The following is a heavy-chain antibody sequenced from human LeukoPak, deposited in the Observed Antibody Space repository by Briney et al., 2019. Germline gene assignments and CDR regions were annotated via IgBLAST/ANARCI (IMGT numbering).Heavy chain of an antibody. CDR2: IKRDGSEK. D-gene: IGHD3-22*01. Sequence: GSLRLSCAASGFTFSIYWMSWVRQAPGKGLEWLANIKRDGSEKNYVDSVKGRSTISRDNAKNSLYLQMNSLRAEDTAVYYCARDFPYYYDTSGYHFDYWGQGTLVTVSS. CDR3: ARDFPYYYDTSGYHFDY. V-gene: IGHV3-7*01. J-gene: IGHJ4*02. CDR1: GFTFSIYW.